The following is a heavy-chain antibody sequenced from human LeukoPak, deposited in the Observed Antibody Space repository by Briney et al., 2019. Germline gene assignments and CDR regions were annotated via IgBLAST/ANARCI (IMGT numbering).Heavy chain of an antibody. CDR3: ARNGNSGSYIFPEPPSDY. CDR1: GFTFSSYA. V-gene: IGHV3-30*04. J-gene: IGHJ4*02. CDR2: LSYDGSNK. Sequence: GGSLRLSCAASGFTFSSYAMHWVRQAPGKGLEWVAVLSYDGSNKYYADSVKGRFTISRDNSKNTLYLQMNSLRAEDMAVYYCARNGNSGSYIFPEPPSDYWGQGTLVTVSS. D-gene: IGHD3-10*01.